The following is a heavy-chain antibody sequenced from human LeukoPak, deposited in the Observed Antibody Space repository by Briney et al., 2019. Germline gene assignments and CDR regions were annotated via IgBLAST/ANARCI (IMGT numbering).Heavy chain of an antibody. V-gene: IGHV4-38-2*02. CDR1: GYSISSGYY. CDR2: IYHSGST. CDR3: ARDRAYYYDSSGYHGAFDI. D-gene: IGHD3-22*01. Sequence: SETLSLTCTVSGYSISSGYYWGWIRQPPGKGLEWIGSIYHSGSTYYNPSLKSRLTISADTSKNQFSLRLSSVTAADTAVYYCARDRAYYYDSSGYHGAFDIWGQGTLVTVSS. J-gene: IGHJ3*02.